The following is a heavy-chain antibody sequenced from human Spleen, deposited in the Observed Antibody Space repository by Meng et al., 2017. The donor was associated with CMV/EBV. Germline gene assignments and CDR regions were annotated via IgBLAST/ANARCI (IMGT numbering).Heavy chain of an antibody. CDR3: AKDPGEIDY. D-gene: IGHD7-27*01. J-gene: IGHJ4*02. Sequence: GGSLRLSCAASGFIFSGYAIHWVRQAPGKGLEWVALISYDGSNNHYADSVKGRFTISRDNSKNTLFLQMNSLRVEDTAMYYCAKDPGEIDYWGRGTLVTVSS. V-gene: IGHV3-30*04. CDR1: GFIFSGYA. CDR2: ISYDGSNN.